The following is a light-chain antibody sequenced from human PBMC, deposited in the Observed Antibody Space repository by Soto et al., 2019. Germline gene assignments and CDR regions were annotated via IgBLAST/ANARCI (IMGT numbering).Light chain of an antibody. CDR1: QSLVHSDGNTY. Sequence: VLTQPPSVSAAPGQPASISCSSSQSLVHSDGNTYLSWFQQRPGQSPRRLIYQVSHRDSGVPDRFSGGGSGTDFTLKISRVEAEDVGAYYCMQGTHWPQTFGQGTKVDIK. V-gene: IGKV2-30*02. CDR3: MQGTHWPQT. CDR2: QVS. J-gene: IGKJ1*01.